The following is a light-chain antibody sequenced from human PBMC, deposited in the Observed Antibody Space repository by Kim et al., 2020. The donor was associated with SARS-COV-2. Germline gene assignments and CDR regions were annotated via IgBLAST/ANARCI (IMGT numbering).Light chain of an antibody. CDR1: QGISSY. V-gene: IGKV1-8*01. J-gene: IGKJ4*01. CDR3: QQYYSYPLT. CDR2: AAS. Sequence: ASTGDIVTITCRASQGISSYLAWYQLKPGKAPKLLIYAASTLQSGVPSRFSGSGSGTDFTLTISCLQSEDFATYYCQQYYSYPLTFGGGTKVDIK.